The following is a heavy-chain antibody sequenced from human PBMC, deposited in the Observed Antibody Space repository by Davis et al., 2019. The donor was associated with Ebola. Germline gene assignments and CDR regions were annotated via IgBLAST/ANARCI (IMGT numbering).Heavy chain of an antibody. CDR1: GGSISSSNW. CDR3: ARGDFWSGPAVDY. Sequence: GGSLRLSCAVSGGSISSSNWWSWVRQPPGMGLEWVANTRPDGSEKYYVDSVKGRFTISRDNTKNSLYLQMNRLRAEDTALYYCARGDFWSGPAVDYWGQGTLVTVSS. CDR2: TRPDGSEK. V-gene: IGHV3-7*03. J-gene: IGHJ4*02. D-gene: IGHD3-3*01.